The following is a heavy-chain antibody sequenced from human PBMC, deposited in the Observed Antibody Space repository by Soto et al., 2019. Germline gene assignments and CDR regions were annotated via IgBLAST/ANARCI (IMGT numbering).Heavy chain of an antibody. CDR1: DYTFTSYG. D-gene: IGHD6-13*01. Sequence: GAXVKVSCKASDYTFTSYGISWVRQAPGQGLEWMGWISAYNGNTNYAQKLQGRVTMTTDTSTSTAYMELRSLRSDDTAVYYCATREGEAAAGNHMDVWGKGTTVTVSS. J-gene: IGHJ6*03. CDR3: ATREGEAAAGNHMDV. V-gene: IGHV1-18*01. CDR2: ISAYNGNT.